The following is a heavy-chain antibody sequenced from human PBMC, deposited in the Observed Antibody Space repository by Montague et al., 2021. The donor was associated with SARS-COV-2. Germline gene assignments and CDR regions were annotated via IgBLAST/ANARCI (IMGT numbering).Heavy chain of an antibody. J-gene: IGHJ4*02. V-gene: IGHV4-59*13. CDR2: MYYYGSS. Sequence: SETLSLTCTVSGGSISSYYWCWIWQPPGKGLELIGYMYYYGSSNYYPSLKSRITLTVDTSTNQFSLTLSSGTAAATAVYYCARGFDYWGQGTLVTVSS. CDR1: GGSISSYY. CDR3: ARGFDY.